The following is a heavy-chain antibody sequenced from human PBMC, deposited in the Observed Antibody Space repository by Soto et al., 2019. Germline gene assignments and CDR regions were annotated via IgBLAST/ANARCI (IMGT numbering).Heavy chain of an antibody. J-gene: IGHJ6*02. Sequence: PGGSLRLSCAASGFTFSSYAMHWVRQAPGKGLEWVAVISYDGSNKYYADSVKGRFTISRDNSKNTLYLQMNSLRAEDTAVYYCARHSSSAVYYYYGMDGWGQGTTVTVSS. V-gene: IGHV3-30-3*01. CDR1: GFTFSSYA. D-gene: IGHD6-6*01. CDR3: ARHSSSAVYYYYGMDG. CDR2: ISYDGSNK.